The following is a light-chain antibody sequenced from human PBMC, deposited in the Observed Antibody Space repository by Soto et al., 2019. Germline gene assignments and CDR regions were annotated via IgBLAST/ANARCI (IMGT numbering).Light chain of an antibody. J-gene: IGKJ1*01. CDR3: HQSDHRPHT. CDR1: QSVSST. CDR2: DAS. Sequence: EIVLTQSPATLSVSPGERTTLSCRASQSVSSTLAWYQMKPGQSPRLRIYDASTRATGIPDRFSGTGSGTAFTLTSSSLQSEDCAVYYWHQSDHRPHTFGKRTKVEVK. V-gene: IGKV3-15*01.